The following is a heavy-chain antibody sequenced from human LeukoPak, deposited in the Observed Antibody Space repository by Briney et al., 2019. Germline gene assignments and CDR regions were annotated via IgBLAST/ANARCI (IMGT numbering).Heavy chain of an antibody. V-gene: IGHV3-66*04. CDR1: GFNVTTNN. D-gene: IGHD2-21*01. J-gene: IGHJ4*02. Sequence: HPGGSLRLSCVGSGFNVTTNNMYWVRQAPGKGLECVSAFHAGGGPDYADSVRDRFTISRDNSKNTLYLQMNSLRAEDTAVYFCGRRFCNSCSLDFWGQGTLVTVSS. CDR2: FHAGGGP. CDR3: GRRFCNSCSLDF.